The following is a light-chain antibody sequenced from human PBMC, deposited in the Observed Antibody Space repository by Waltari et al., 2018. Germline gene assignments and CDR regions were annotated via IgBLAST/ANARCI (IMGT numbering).Light chain of an antibody. V-gene: IGLV2-8*01. CDR1: SSDVGGYND. J-gene: IGLJ1*01. CDR3: SSYAGSNNGHYV. Sequence: QSALTQPPSASGSPGQSVTIPCTGTSSDVGGYNDVSWYQQHPGKAPKLLIYEVSKRPSGVPDRFSGSKSGNTASLAVSGLQAEDEADYYCSSYAGSNNGHYVFGTGTKVTVL. CDR2: EVS.